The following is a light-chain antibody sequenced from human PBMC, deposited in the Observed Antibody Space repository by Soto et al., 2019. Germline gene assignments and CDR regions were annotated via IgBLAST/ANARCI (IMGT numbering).Light chain of an antibody. J-gene: IGKJ2*01. Sequence: DFVMTQSPDSLAVSLGERATINCKSSQSLLYSNSKIYLGWYQVKSGQPPRLLISWASTRESGVPDRFSGSGSGTDFSLTISSLQAEDVAVYYCQQYGGSPPYTFGQGTRLEIK. V-gene: IGKV4-1*01. CDR3: QQYGGSPPYT. CDR1: QSLLYSNSKIY. CDR2: WAS.